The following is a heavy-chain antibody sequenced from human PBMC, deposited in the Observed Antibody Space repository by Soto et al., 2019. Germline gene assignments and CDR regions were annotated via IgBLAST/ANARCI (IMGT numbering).Heavy chain of an antibody. D-gene: IGHD2-2*01. CDR1: GYTFTNFG. Sequence: ASVKVSCKASGYTFTNFGISWVRQAPGQGLEWMGWISAYNGNTNYAQNFQGRVTMTTDTSTSTAYMELRSLRSDDTAVYYCAREPNPYCISTSCYYYGMDVWGQGTTVTVSS. CDR3: AREPNPYCISTSCYYYGMDV. J-gene: IGHJ6*02. V-gene: IGHV1-18*01. CDR2: ISAYNGNT.